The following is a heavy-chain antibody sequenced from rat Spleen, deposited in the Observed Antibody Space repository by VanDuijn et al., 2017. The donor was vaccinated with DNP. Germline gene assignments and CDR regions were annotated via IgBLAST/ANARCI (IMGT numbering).Heavy chain of an antibody. CDR3: TRPRGSYGGYRVDA. J-gene: IGHJ4*01. V-gene: IGHV5-7*01. Sequence: EVQLVESGGDLVQPGRSLKLSCAASGFTFSDYNMAWVRQAPTKGLEWVALISPNGDRTYYRDSVKGRFTVSRNNAENALHLQMDSLRSEDTATYYCTRPRGSYGGYRVDAWGQGTSVTVSS. D-gene: IGHD1-11*01. CDR1: GFTFSDYN. CDR2: ISPNGDRT.